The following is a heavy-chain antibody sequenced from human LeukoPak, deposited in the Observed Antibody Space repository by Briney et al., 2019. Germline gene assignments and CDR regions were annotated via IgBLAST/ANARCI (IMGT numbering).Heavy chain of an antibody. CDR1: GFAFNKYA. D-gene: IGHD1-26*01. V-gene: IGHV3-23*01. J-gene: IGHJ4*02. CDR3: AKTQWKVGATDYFDY. Sequence: GGSLRLSCAASGFAFNKYAMTWVRQAPGKGLEWVSNINDDGRERHYSDSAKGRFTISRDNSKNTLFLQMDSLRAEDTAVYYCAKTQWKVGATDYFDYWGQGLLVTVSS. CDR2: INDDGRER.